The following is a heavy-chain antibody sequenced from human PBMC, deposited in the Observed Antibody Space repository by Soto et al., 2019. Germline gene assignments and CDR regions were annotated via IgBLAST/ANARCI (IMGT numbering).Heavy chain of an antibody. J-gene: IGHJ4*02. Sequence: GASVKVSCKASGYTFTSYDISWVRQATGQGLEWMGWMNPNSGNTGYAQKFQGRVTMTRNTSISTAYLELSSLRSDDTAVYYCARRSGITFFGVVIMYYFDYLGQGTLVTVSS. CDR3: ARRSGITFFGVVIMYYFDY. CDR2: MNPNSGNT. D-gene: IGHD3-3*01. CDR1: GYTFTSYD. V-gene: IGHV1-8*01.